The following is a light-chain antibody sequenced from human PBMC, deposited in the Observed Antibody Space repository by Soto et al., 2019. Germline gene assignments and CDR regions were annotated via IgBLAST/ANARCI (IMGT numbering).Light chain of an antibody. Sequence: QSPSTLSASVGDSVTITCRASQSISSWLTWYQQKPGKAPKLLIYDASSLESGVPSRFSGSGSGTEFTLTISSLQPDDFATYYCQQYNSQWTFGQGTKVDSK. CDR1: QSISSW. J-gene: IGKJ1*01. CDR3: QQYNSQWT. V-gene: IGKV1-5*01. CDR2: DAS.